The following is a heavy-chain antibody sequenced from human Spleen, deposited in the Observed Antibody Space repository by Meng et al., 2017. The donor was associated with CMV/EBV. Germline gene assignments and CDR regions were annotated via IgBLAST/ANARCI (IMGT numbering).Heavy chain of an antibody. J-gene: IGHJ6*02. CDR2: IRYDGSNK. CDR3: AKDKQSSLSYSYYGMDV. D-gene: IGHD6-19*01. V-gene: IGHV3-30*02. Sequence: GESLKISCAASGFNFRSYAMHWVRQAPGKGLEWVAFIRYDGSNKFYADSVKGRITISRDNSRNTLFLQMDSLRVEDTAVYYCAKDKQSSLSYSYYGMDVWGQGTTVTVSS. CDR1: GFNFRSYA.